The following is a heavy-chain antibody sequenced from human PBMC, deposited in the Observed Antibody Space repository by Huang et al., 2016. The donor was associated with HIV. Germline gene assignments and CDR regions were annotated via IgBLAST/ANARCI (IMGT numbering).Heavy chain of an antibody. CDR1: GFIFSNYA. Sequence: QVQLVESGGGVVQPGRSLRLSCVASGFIFSNYAMHWVRQAPGKGLEWVAVISFGGTYKYYEDSVKGRFTISRDTEKDTLYLQMNSLRPDDSALYYCARDGHGKWLGQFDCLYFDYWGQGALVSVSS. CDR3: ARDGHGKWLGQFDCLYFDY. D-gene: IGHD3-9*01. J-gene: IGHJ4*02. CDR2: ISFGGTYK. V-gene: IGHV3-30*03.